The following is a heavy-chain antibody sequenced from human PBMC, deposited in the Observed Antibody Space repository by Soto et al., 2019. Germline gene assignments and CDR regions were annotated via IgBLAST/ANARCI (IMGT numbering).Heavy chain of an antibody. D-gene: IGHD2-2*01. V-gene: IGHV3-49*03. CDR3: TRDFSIVVVPAANIPVDY. CDR2: IRSKSHGGTT. CDR1: GFTFGDYA. Sequence: EVQLVESGGALVQPGRSLRLSCTASGFTFGDYAMSWFRQAPGKGPEWVGLIRSKSHGGTTEYAASVKGRFTISRDDSISIAYLQMNSLQTGDIAVDSCTRDFSIVVVPAANIPVDYWGQGILVTVSS. J-gene: IGHJ4*02.